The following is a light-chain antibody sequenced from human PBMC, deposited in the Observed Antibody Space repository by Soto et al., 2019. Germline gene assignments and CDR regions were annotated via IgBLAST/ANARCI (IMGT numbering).Light chain of an antibody. CDR1: HFVSSSY. J-gene: IGKJ1*01. CDR3: QQYGSSPGT. Sequence: EIVLTQSPVTLSLSPGERATLSCRASHFVSSSYLAWYQQKPGQAPRLLIFAASSRATGIPDRFSGSASGTDFTLTITRLEPEDFAVYYCQQYGSSPGTFGQGTKVDIK. V-gene: IGKV3-20*01. CDR2: AAS.